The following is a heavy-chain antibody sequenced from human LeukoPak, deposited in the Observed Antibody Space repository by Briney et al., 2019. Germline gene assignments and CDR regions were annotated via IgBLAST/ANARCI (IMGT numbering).Heavy chain of an antibody. V-gene: IGHV4-4*07. Sequence: SETLSLTCTVSGGSISSYYWGWIRQPAGKGLEWIGRIYTSGSTNYNPSLKSRVTMSVDTSKNQFSLKLSSVTAADTAVYYCARGLQVWSRGPFELWGQGTLVTVSS. D-gene: IGHD3-16*01. CDR3: ARGLQVWSRGPFEL. CDR2: IYTSGST. CDR1: GGSISSYY. J-gene: IGHJ4*02.